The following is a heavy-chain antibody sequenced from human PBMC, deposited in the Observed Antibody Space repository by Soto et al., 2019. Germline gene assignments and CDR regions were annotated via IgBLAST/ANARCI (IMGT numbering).Heavy chain of an antibody. CDR2: VTPDNHNT. D-gene: IGHD4-17*01. J-gene: IGHJ4*03. CDR1: GYRFPSFG. CDR3: ARVRFGDAFDY. V-gene: IGHV1-18*01. Sequence: QVQLVQSGPEVKKPGASVKVYCEVSGYRFPSFGINRVRQAPGQGLEWVGWVTPDNHNTNYAQNLQHRVSLTTDTSTNMAFLELRDPASDDTAVYYCARVRFGDAFDYCGHGNLVTVAS.